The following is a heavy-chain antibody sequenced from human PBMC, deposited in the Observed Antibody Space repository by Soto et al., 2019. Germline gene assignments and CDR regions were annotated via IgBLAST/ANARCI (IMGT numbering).Heavy chain of an antibody. CDR3: ARVTTVTTLWFDP. V-gene: IGHV4-30-4*01. D-gene: IGHD4-17*01. CDR1: GGSISSGDYY. Sequence: SETLSLTCTVSGGSISSGDYYWSWIRQPPGKGLEWIGYIYYSGSTYYNPSLKSRVTISVDTSKNQFSLKLSSVTAADTAVYYCARVTTVTTLWFDPWGQGTLVTVSS. J-gene: IGHJ5*02. CDR2: IYYSGST.